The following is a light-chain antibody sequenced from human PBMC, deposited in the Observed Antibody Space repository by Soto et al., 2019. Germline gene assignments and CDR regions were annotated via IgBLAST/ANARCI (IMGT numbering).Light chain of an antibody. CDR2: KAS. Sequence: DIQMTQSPSTLSSSVGDRVTITCRASQTIISWLAWYQQKPGKAPKLLIYKASTLKSGVPSRFSGSGSGTEFTLTISSLQPDDFATYYCQHYTSYSEALGQGTKVDIK. CDR3: QHYTSYSEA. J-gene: IGKJ1*01. V-gene: IGKV1-5*03. CDR1: QTIISW.